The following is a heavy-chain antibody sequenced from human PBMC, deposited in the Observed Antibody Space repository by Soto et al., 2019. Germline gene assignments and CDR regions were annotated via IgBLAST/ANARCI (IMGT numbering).Heavy chain of an antibody. CDR1: VESFTDNY. Sequence: ASVTLSCTASVESFTDNYRHWVRQAPGQGLEWMGWINPNSGVTKYAQKFQGWVTMTRDTSIRTVYMQLSRLRFDDTAIYYCARESGGATATLDYYYFYMDVWGTGTTVTVSS. CDR3: ARESGGATATLDYYYFYMDV. CDR2: INPNSGVT. D-gene: IGHD5-12*01. J-gene: IGHJ6*03. V-gene: IGHV1-2*04.